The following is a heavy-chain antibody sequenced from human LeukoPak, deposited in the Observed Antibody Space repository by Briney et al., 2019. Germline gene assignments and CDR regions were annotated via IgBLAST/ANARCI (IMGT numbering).Heavy chain of an antibody. J-gene: IGHJ4*02. CDR3: ARRRLGYYFDY. CDR2: INHSVST. V-gene: IGHV4-34*01. Sequence: PSETLSLTCAVYGGSFSGYYWSWIRQPPGKGLEWIGEINHSVSTNYNPSLKSRVTISVDTSKNQFSLTLNSVTAADTAVYYCARRRLGYYFDYWGQGTLVTVSS. CDR1: GGSFSGYY. D-gene: IGHD5-24*01.